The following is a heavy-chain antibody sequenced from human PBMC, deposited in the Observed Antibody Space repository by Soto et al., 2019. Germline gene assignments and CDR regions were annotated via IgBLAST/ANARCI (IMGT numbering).Heavy chain of an antibody. Sequence: QEQMVQSGGGVVQPGRSLRLSCAASPFTFRSYSMHWVRQAPGKGLEWVTSISYDGSKESYADSVKGRFAVSRDNSKNTLYLQMNSLRPEVTAVYYCARYCNGGGCYSASLDYWGQGTQVTGSS. J-gene: IGHJ4*02. CDR1: PFTFRSYS. CDR3: ARYCNGGGCYSASLDY. CDR2: ISYDGSKE. D-gene: IGHD2-15*01. V-gene: IGHV3-30*09.